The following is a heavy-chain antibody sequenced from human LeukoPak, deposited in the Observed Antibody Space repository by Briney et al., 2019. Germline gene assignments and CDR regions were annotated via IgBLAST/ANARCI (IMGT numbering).Heavy chain of an antibody. V-gene: IGHV1-46*01. J-gene: IGHJ4*02. Sequence: ASVKASCKASGYTFTNYYMHWVRQAPGQGLEWMGIINPSGGYTNYAQTFQGRVTMTRDMSTSTVYMELSSLRSEDTAVYFCARDWVSYDSSGYYVNFGYWGQGTLVTVSS. CDR3: ARDWVSYDSSGYYVNFGY. D-gene: IGHD3-22*01. CDR2: INPSGGYT. CDR1: GYTFTNYY.